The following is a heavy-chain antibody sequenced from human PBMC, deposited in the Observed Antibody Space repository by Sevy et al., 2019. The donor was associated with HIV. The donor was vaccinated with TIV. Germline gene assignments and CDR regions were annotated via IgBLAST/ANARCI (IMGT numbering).Heavy chain of an antibody. CDR3: ARKTSSTWYSLDY. D-gene: IGHD6-13*01. V-gene: IGHV3-30-3*01. CDR2: ISYDGSSK. Sequence: GGSLRLSCAASGFTFSSYAMHWVRQAPGKGLEWVAFISYDGSSKYYTDSVKGRFTISRDNSKNTLYLQMNSLRTEDTAVYYCARKTSSTWYSLDYWGQGTLVTVSS. J-gene: IGHJ4*02. CDR1: GFTFSSYA.